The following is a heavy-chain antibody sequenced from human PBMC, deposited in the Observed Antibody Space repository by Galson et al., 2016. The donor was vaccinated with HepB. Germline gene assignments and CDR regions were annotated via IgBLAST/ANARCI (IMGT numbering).Heavy chain of an antibody. CDR2: DSMDGRRK. CDR1: GFLFRSYG. CDR3: AKRHEYCPPVGCSVDY. D-gene: IGHD2/OR15-2a*01. V-gene: IGHV3-30*18. Sequence: CAGSGFLFRSYGMHWVRQAPGKGLEWVAADSMDGRRKFYADSVKGRFTISRDNSNNMLFLQMSSLRPDDTAIYYCAKRHEYCPPVGCSVDYWGQGTLVFVSS. J-gene: IGHJ4*02.